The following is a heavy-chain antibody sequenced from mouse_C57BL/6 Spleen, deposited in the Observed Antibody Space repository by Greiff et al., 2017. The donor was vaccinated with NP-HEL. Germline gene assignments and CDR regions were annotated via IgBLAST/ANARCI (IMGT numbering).Heavy chain of an antibody. J-gene: IGHJ3*01. D-gene: IGHD2-3*01. V-gene: IGHV5-17*01. CDR3: ARPPYDGYYGWFAY. Sequence: EVKLMESGGGLVKPGGSLKLSCAASGFTFSDYGMHWVRQAPEKGLEWVAYISSGSSTIYYADTVKGRFTISRDNAKNTLFLQMTSLRSEDTAMYYCARPPYDGYYGWFAYWGQGTLVTVSA. CDR1: GFTFSDYG. CDR2: ISSGSSTI.